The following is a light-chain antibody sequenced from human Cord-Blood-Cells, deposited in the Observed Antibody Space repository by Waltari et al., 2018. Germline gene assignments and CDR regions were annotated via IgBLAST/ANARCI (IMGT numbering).Light chain of an antibody. CDR3: QQSYSTPYS. CDR2: AAS. Sequence: DIQMTQSPSSLSASVGERVTITCRASQSISSYLNWDQQKPGKAPKLLIYAASSWQSGVPARFSGSGSGTDFTLTISSLQPEDFAAYYCQQSYSTPYSFGQGTKLEIK. J-gene: IGKJ2*03. V-gene: IGKV1-39*01. CDR1: QSISSY.